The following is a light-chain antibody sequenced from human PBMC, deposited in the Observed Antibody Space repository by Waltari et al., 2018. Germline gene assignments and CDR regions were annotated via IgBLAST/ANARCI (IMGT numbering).Light chain of an antibody. CDR3: QQYGSSPLT. CDR1: QSVSSNY. V-gene: IGKV3-20*01. CDR2: GAS. Sequence: EIVLTQSPGTLYLSPGEGATISCRASQSVSSNYLTWYQQKPGQAPRLLIYGASSRATGIPDRFSGSGSGTDFTLTISRLEPEDFAVYYCQQYGSSPLTFGPGTKVDIK. J-gene: IGKJ3*01.